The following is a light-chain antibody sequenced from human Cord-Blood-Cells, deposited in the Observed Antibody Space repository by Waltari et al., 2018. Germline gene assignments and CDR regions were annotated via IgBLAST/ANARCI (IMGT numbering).Light chain of an antibody. CDR3: SSYTSSSVYV. Sequence: QSALTQPASVSGSPGQSITISCTGTSSDVGGYNYVSWYQQHPGKAPKLMIYDVSKRPSGVCNRCSGSKSGNTASLTISGLQAEDEADYYCSSYTSSSVYVFGTGTKVTVL. V-gene: IGLV2-14*01. J-gene: IGLJ1*01. CDR1: SSDVGGYNY. CDR2: DVS.